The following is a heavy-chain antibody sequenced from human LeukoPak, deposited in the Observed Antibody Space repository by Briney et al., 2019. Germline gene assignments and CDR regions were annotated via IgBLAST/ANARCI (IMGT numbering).Heavy chain of an antibody. D-gene: IGHD1-1*01. V-gene: IGHV4-34*01. J-gene: IGHJ4*03. Sequence: SETLSLPALYGGSFRAYYWSLIRQSPGEGLEWLAEINHRGDTNYNPSVKSRVSISVDTSKNQFSLKVTSLTAADTAVYYCARGPTISETGYFDYWGQGTLVTVSS. CDR1: GGSFRAYY. CDR2: INHRGDT. CDR3: ARGPTISETGYFDY.